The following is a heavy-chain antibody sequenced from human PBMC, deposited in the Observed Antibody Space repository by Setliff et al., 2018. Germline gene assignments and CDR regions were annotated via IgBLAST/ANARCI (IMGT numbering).Heavy chain of an antibody. V-gene: IGHV4-39*01. J-gene: IGHJ4*02. CDR1: GGSVSNSGFF. CDR2: IHYRGTT. CDR3: ARIGTYRYFDY. D-gene: IGHD1-1*01. Sequence: SETLSLTCTVSGGSVSNSGFFWGWLRQAPGKGLEWIGRIHYRGTTYYNASLRSRLTISVDTSKNQFSLKLNSVTAPDTAVYYCARIGTYRYFDYWGQGILVTVSS.